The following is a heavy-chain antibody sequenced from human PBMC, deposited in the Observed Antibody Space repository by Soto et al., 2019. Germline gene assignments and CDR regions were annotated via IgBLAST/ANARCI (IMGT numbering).Heavy chain of an antibody. CDR3: ARSEGPPSHIEPWYFDY. Sequence: ASVKVSCKASGYTFTSYGISWVRQAPGQGLEWMGWISAYNGNTNYAQKLQGRVTMTTDTSTSTAYMELRSLRSDDTAVYYCARSEGPPSHIEPWYFDYWGQGTLVTVSS. CDR1: GYTFTSYG. J-gene: IGHJ4*02. V-gene: IGHV1-18*01. CDR2: ISAYNGNT.